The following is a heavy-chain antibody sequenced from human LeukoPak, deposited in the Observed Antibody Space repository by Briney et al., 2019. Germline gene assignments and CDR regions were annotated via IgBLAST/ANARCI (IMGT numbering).Heavy chain of an antibody. CDR1: GYTFTSYG. D-gene: IGHD3-22*01. CDR3: ARGEYYYDSSGYFDY. Sequence: ASVKVSCKASGYTFTSYGISWVRQAPGQGLEWMGWISAYNGNTNYAQKLQGRVTMTTDTSTSTAYMELRSLRSDDTAVYYCARGEYYYDSSGYFDYWGQGTLVTVPS. CDR2: ISAYNGNT. J-gene: IGHJ4*02. V-gene: IGHV1-18*01.